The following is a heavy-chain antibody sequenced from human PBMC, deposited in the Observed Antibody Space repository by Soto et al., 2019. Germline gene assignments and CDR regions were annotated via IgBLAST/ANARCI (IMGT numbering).Heavy chain of an antibody. Sequence: SETLSLTCTVSGGSISTYYWSWIRQPPGKGLEWIGYIYYSGSANYNPSLKSRVTISVDTSKNQFSLKLSSVTAADTAVYYCARDLKEYCSDCKCNWFDPWGQGTLVTVSS. CDR3: ARDLKEYCSDCKCNWFDP. CDR2: IYYSGSA. CDR1: GGSISTYY. J-gene: IGHJ5*02. V-gene: IGHV4-59*12. D-gene: IGHD2-15*01.